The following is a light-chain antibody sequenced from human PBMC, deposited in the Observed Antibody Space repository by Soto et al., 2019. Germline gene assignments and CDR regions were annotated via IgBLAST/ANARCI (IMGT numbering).Light chain of an antibody. V-gene: IGLV8-61*01. Sequence: QTVVTQEPSFSVSPGGTVTLTCGLSSGSVSTNYYPSWYQQTPGQAPRTLIYSTNTRSSGVPDRFFGSILGNKAALTITGAQADDESDYYCVLYMGSGISVFGGGTKLTVL. CDR3: VLYMGSGISV. J-gene: IGLJ3*02. CDR2: STN. CDR1: SGSVSTNYY.